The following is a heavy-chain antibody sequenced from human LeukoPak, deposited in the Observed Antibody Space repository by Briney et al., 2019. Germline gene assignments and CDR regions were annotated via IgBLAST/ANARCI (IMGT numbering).Heavy chain of an antibody. D-gene: IGHD3-10*01. V-gene: IGHV3-23*01. CDR2: XXXXXGST. J-gene: IGHJ4*02. Sequence: PGVSLXLSCAASGFTFSSYPXXXXPQAPGKXXXXXXXXXXXXGSTYXADSXKGRXXXXXXNSKNTLYLQINSLRAEDRAVYYXXXLLEWDYGXGSYYPPPDYWGQGTLVTVSS. CDR1: GFTFSSYP. CDR3: XXLLEWDYGXGSYYPPPDY.